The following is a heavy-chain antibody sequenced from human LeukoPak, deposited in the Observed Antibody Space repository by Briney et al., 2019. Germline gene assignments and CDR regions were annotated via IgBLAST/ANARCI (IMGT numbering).Heavy chain of an antibody. D-gene: IGHD3-22*01. CDR1: GYTFTSYG. Sequence: ASVRVSCKASGYTFTSYGISWVRQAPGQGLEWMGWISAYNGNTNYAQKLQGRVTMTTDTSKSTAYMELRSLRSDDTAVYYCARDLAYSDSSGYRTSEYGMDVWGQGTTVTVSS. CDR2: ISAYNGNT. J-gene: IGHJ6*02. CDR3: ARDLAYSDSSGYRTSEYGMDV. V-gene: IGHV1-18*01.